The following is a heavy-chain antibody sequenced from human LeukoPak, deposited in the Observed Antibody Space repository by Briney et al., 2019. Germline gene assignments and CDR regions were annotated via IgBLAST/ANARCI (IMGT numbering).Heavy chain of an antibody. J-gene: IGHJ4*02. CDR2: IYYSGST. V-gene: IGHV4-39*07. CDR3: ARVPAFYYGDYWTSSNYFDY. D-gene: IGHD4-17*01. Sequence: SETLSLTCTVSGDSIISSTYYWGWICQPPGKGLEWIGTIYYSGSTDYNPSLKSRVTISVDTSKNQFSLKLSSVTAADTAVYYCARVPAFYYGDYWTSSNYFDYWGQGTLVTVSS. CDR1: GDSIISSTYY.